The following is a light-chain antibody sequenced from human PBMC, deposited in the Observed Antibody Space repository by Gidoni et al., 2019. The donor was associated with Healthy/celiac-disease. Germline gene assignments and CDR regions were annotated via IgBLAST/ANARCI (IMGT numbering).Light chain of an antibody. CDR2: EVS. CDR3: SSYTSSSTLVYV. Sequence: QSPLTQPASVSLSPGPSITISCTGTSRDVGGYNYVSWYQQHPGKAPKLMIYEVSHRPSGVSNRFSGSKSGNTASLTISGLQAEDEADYYCSSYTSSSTLVYVFGTGTKVTVL. J-gene: IGLJ1*01. CDR1: SRDVGGYNY. V-gene: IGLV2-14*01.